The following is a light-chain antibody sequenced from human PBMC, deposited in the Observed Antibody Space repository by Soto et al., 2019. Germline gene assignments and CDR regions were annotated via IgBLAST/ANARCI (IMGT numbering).Light chain of an antibody. CDR2: EVS. CDR1: SSDVGGYNY. V-gene: IGLV2-14*01. CDR3: SSCTTSSTLYV. J-gene: IGLJ1*01. Sequence: QSALTQPASVSGSPGQSITISCTGTSSDVGGYNYVSWYQQHPGKAPKLMIYEVSNRPSGVSNRFSGSKSGNTASLTISGLQAEDEADYYCSSCTTSSTLYVFGTGTKVTFL.